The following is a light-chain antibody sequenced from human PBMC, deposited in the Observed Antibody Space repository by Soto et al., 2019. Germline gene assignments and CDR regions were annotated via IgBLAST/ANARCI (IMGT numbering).Light chain of an antibody. CDR1: QSVSKY. CDR2: NSS. Sequence: EIVLTQSPATLSLSPGDRATLSCRASQSVSKYLAWYQQKPGQAPRLLIYNSSTRATGIPVRFSVSGSGTDFTLTISSLKTEDFAIYYCRQRHNWPRTFGQGTKVEI. CDR3: RQRHNWPRT. V-gene: IGKV3-11*01. J-gene: IGKJ1*01.